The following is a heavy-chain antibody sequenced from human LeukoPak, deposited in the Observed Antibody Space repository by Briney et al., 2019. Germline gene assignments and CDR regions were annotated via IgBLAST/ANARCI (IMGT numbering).Heavy chain of an antibody. V-gene: IGHV3-53*01. CDR2: ISSGDST. CDR3: AREGIDYYDKSGYVY. J-gene: IGHJ4*02. D-gene: IGHD3-22*01. CDR1: GFTVSSNY. Sequence: PGGSLRLSCAASGFTVSSNYMSWVRQAPRKGLEWVSVISSGDSTYYADSVKGRFTISRDNSKNTLYLQMNSLRAEDTAVYYCAREGIDYYDKSGYVYWGQGTLVTVSS.